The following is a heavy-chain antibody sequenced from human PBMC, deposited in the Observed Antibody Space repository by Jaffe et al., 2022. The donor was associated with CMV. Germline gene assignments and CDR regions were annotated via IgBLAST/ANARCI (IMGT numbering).Heavy chain of an antibody. V-gene: IGHV4-39*01. Sequence: QLQLQESGPGLVKPSETLSLTCTVSGGSISSSSYYWGWIRQPPGKGLEWIGSIYYSGSTYYNPSLKSRVTISVDTSKNQFSLKLSSVTAADTAVYYCARRLWFGESLAYFDYWGQGTLVTVSS. CDR1: GGSISSSSYY. CDR2: IYYSGST. J-gene: IGHJ4*02. D-gene: IGHD3-10*01. CDR3: ARRLWFGESLAYFDY.